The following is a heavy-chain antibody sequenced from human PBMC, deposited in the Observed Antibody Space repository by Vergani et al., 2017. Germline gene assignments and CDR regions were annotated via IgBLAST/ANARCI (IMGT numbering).Heavy chain of an antibody. CDR1: GGTFSSYA. Sequence: QVKLVQSGAEVKKPGSSVKVSCKASGGTFSSYAISWVRQAPGQGLEWMGRIIPILGIANYAQKFQGRVTITADKSTSTAYMELSSLRSEDTAVYYCARSRYHSGVLEWLGPDYWGQGTLVTVSS. J-gene: IGHJ4*02. V-gene: IGHV1-69*04. D-gene: IGHD3-3*01. CDR2: IIPILGIA. CDR3: ARSRYHSGVLEWLGPDY.